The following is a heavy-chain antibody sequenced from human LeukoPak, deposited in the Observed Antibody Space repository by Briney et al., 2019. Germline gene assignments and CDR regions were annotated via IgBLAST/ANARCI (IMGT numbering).Heavy chain of an antibody. CDR1: GYTFTSYG. CDR3: ARDKRYLDWPTESLFDY. J-gene: IGHJ4*02. Sequence: ASVKVSCKASGYTFTSYGISWVRQAPGQGLEWMGWIIAYNGNTNYAQKLQGRVTMTTDTSTSTAYMELRSLRYDDTAVYYCARDKRYLDWPTESLFDYWGQGTLVTVSS. V-gene: IGHV1-18*01. CDR2: IIAYNGNT. D-gene: IGHD3-9*01.